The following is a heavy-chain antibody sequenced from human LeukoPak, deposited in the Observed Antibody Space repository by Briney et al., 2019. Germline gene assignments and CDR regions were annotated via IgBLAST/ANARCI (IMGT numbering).Heavy chain of an antibody. CDR3: ASTYYYDSSEWVDY. J-gene: IGHJ4*02. D-gene: IGHD3-22*01. V-gene: IGHV4-31*03. CDR1: GGSISSGGYY. CDR2: IYYSGST. Sequence: SETLSLTCTVSGGSISSGGYYWRWIRQHPGKGLEWIGYIYYSGSTYYNPSLKSRVTISVDTSKNQFSLKLSSVTAADTAVYYCASTYYYDSSEWVDYWGQGTLVTVSS.